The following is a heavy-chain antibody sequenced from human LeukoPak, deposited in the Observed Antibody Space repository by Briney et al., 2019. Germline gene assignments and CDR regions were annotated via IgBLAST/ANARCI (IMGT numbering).Heavy chain of an antibody. D-gene: IGHD1-26*01. Sequence: ASVKVSCKASGGTFSSYAISWVRQAPGQGLEWMGRIIPILGIANYAQKFQGRVTTTADKSTSTAYMELSSLRSEDTAVYYRALVGATTLGVFDYWGQGTLVTVSS. J-gene: IGHJ4*02. V-gene: IGHV1-69*04. CDR3: ALVGATTLGVFDY. CDR1: GGTFSSYA. CDR2: IIPILGIA.